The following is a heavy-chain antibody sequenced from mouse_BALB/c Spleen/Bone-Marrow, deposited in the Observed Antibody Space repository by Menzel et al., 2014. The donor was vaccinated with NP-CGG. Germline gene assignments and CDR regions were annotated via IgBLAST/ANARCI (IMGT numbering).Heavy chain of an antibody. Sequence: QVQLQQSGSVLVRPGASVNLSCKASGYTFTSSWMHWAKQRPGQGLEWIGEIHPNSGNTNYNEKFKGKATLTVDTSSSTAYVDLSSLTSEDSAVYYCARYGFDYWGKGTALTVSS. CDR2: IHPNSGNT. CDR3: ARYGFDY. D-gene: IGHD1-1*02. J-gene: IGHJ2*01. V-gene: IGHV1S130*01. CDR1: GYTFTSSW.